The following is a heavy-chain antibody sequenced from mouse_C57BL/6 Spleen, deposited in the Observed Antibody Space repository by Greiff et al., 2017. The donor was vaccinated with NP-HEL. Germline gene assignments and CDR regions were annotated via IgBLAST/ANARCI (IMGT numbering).Heavy chain of an antibody. Sequence: EVKLQQSGPVLVKPGASVKMSCKASGYTFTDYYMNWVKQSHGKSLEWIGVINPYNGGTSYNQKFKGKATLTVDKSSSTAYMELNSLTSEDAAVYYCASLPQLGIDDYWGQGTTLTVSS. CDR3: ASLPQLGIDDY. CDR1: GYTFTDYY. J-gene: IGHJ2*01. CDR2: INPYNGGT. D-gene: IGHD4-1*02. V-gene: IGHV1-19*01.